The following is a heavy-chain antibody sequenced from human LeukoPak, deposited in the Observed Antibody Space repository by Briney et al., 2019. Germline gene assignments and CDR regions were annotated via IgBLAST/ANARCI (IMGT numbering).Heavy chain of an antibody. D-gene: IGHD5-18*01. V-gene: IGHV3-74*01. CDR3: ARAPPSSGYSYHFDI. J-gene: IGHJ3*02. CDR2: IYIDGTGT. Sequence: QAGGSLRLSCAASGFTFSNYWMHWVRQAPGKGLVWVSRIYIDGTGTFYADSVKGRFTISRDNAKNTLYLQMNSLRVEDTAVYYCARAPPSSGYSYHFDIWGQGTMVTVSS. CDR1: GFTFSNYW.